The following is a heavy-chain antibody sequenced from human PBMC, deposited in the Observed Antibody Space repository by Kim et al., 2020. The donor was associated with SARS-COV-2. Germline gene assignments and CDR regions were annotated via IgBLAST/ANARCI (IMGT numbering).Heavy chain of an antibody. CDR2: IKYDEIEK. D-gene: IGHD3-10*01. Sequence: GGSLRLSCAASGFSFRNYCVDWVRQTPGGGLEWVASIKYDEIEKHYVESVKGRFTISRDNSKNSVFLQMNSLRTEDTALYYCARESYGAGSYWGQRTLVTVSP. CDR3: ARESYGAGSY. CDR1: GFSFRNYC. J-gene: IGHJ4*02. V-gene: IGHV3-7*01.